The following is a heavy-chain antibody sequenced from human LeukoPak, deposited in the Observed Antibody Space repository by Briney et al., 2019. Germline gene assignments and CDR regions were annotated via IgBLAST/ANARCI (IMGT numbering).Heavy chain of an antibody. D-gene: IGHD3-22*01. CDR2: INPSSGGT. CDR1: GYTFTGYY. CDR3: ARGSEYYDSSGYYFIDY. Sequence: GASVKVSCKASGYTFTGYYMHWVRQAPGQGLEWIGWINPSSGGTNFAQKFQGRVTMTRDTSISTAYMELSRLRSDDTAVYYCARGSEYYDSSGYYFIDYWGQGTLVTVSS. V-gene: IGHV1-2*02. J-gene: IGHJ4*02.